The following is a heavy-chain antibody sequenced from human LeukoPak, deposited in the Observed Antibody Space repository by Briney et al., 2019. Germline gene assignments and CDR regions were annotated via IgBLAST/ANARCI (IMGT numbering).Heavy chain of an antibody. D-gene: IGHD3-22*01. CDR3: AKSGLIVVDTGHFDL. V-gene: IGHV3-30*02. CDR2: IRHDGSNK. Sequence: GESLRLSYAASGFTFSSYGMHWVRQARGKGLEGVAFIRHDGSNKYYADSVKGRFTISRDNSKNTLYLQMNSLRAEDTAVYYCAKSGLIVVDTGHFDLWGRGTLVTVSS. J-gene: IGHJ2*01. CDR1: GFTFSSYG.